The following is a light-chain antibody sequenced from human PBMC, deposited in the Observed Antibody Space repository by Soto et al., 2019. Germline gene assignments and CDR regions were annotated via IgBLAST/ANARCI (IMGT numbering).Light chain of an antibody. CDR1: SSNIGAGYD. Sequence: QSVLTQPPSMSGAPGQRVTISCTGSSSNIGAGYDVHWYQHLPGTAPKLLIYGNTNRPSGVPDRFSGSKSGTSASLAITGLQAEDEADYYCQSHDSSLNSWVFGGGTKLPVL. V-gene: IGLV1-40*01. CDR3: QSHDSSLNSWV. J-gene: IGLJ3*02. CDR2: GNT.